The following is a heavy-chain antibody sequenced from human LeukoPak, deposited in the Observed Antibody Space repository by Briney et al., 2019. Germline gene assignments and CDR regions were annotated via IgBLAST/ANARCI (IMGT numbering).Heavy chain of an antibody. Sequence: PSETLSLTCTVSVGSISSYYWIWIRQPPGKGLEWIGYIYYRGSNNYNPTIKSRVNISVDTSKNQFSLKLSSVTAADTAVYYCARHYYDSSGYYYGMGAFDIWGQGTMVTVSS. J-gene: IGHJ3*02. CDR3: ARHYYDSSGYYYGMGAFDI. CDR1: VGSISSYY. V-gene: IGHV4-59*01. D-gene: IGHD3-22*01. CDR2: IYYRGSN.